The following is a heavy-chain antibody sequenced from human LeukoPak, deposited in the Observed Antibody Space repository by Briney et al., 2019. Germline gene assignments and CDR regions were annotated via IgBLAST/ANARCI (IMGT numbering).Heavy chain of an antibody. CDR2: IYFSGDT. D-gene: IGHD3-22*01. CDR1: GGSVASSTYC. CDR3: ARHGGQYGYYYDRNGFFFNWFDT. Sequence: SETLSLTCAVSGGSVASSTYCWGWIRHPPGKGLEWLGSIYFSGDTYFNPSLKNRVTISMDTSRNQFSLRLSSLTAADTAVYSRARHGGQYGYYYDRNGFFFNWFDTWGQGTPVTVAS. V-gene: IGHV4-39*01. J-gene: IGHJ5*02.